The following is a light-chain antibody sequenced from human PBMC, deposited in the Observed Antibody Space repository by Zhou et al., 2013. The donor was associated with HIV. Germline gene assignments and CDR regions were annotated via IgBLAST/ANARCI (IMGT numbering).Light chain of an antibody. V-gene: IGKV3D-20*02. Sequence: EIVLTQSPATLSLSPGDRATLSCRASQTVSATSLAWYQHKSGQSPRLLISGASIRATDIPDRFSGGGSGTEFALTISRLESEDFATYYCQQASSFPPLTFGGGTKVEIK. J-gene: IGKJ4*01. CDR2: GAS. CDR1: QTVSATS. CDR3: QQASSFPPLT.